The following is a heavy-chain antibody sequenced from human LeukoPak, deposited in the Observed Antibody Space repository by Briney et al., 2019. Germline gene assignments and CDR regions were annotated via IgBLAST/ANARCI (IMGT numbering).Heavy chain of an antibody. CDR1: GFIFRDYD. CDR2: ISYDGSKR. D-gene: IGHD3-9*01. Sequence: QPGGSLRLSCAASGFIFRDYDMDWVRQAPGKGLEWVGNISYDGSKRYYAESMEGRFTISRDNSKNTLYLQMNSLRAEDTAVYYCANLLDVLTGYDYWGQGILVTVSA. CDR3: ANLLDVLTGYDY. J-gene: IGHJ4*02. V-gene: IGHV3-30*02.